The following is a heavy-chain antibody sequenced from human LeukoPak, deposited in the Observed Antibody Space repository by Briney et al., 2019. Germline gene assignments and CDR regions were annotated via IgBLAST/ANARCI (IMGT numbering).Heavy chain of an antibody. CDR2: ISSSGSTI. J-gene: IGHJ4*02. D-gene: IGHD2-15*01. V-gene: IGHV3-48*03. Sequence: PGGSLRLSCAASGFTFSSYEMNWVRQAPGKGLEWVSYISSSGSTIYYADSVKGRFTISRDNAKNSLYLQMNSLRAEDTAVYYCARVVAARDYFDYWGREPWSPSPQ. CDR3: ARVVAARDYFDY. CDR1: GFTFSSYE.